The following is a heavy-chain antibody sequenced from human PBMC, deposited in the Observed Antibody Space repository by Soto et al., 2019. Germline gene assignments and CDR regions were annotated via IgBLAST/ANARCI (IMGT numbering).Heavy chain of an antibody. Sequence: NPSETLSLTCTVSGGSISSGGYYWSWIRQHPGKGLEWIGYIYYSGSTYYNPSLKSRVTISVDTSKNQISLKLSSVTAADTAVYYCARESSSSSLDYWGQGTLVTVSS. CDR3: ARESSSSSLDY. CDR2: IYYSGST. D-gene: IGHD6-6*01. J-gene: IGHJ4*02. V-gene: IGHV4-31*03. CDR1: GGSISSGGYY.